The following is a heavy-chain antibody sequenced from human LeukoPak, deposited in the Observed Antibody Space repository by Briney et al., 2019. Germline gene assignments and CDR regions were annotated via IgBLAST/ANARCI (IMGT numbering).Heavy chain of an antibody. V-gene: IGHV3-23*01. CDR3: AKDPPKFYCSSTSCYDY. Sequence: GGSLRLSCAASRFTFSSYAMGWVRQAPGKGLEWVSAISGSGGSTYYADSVKGRFTISRDNSKNTLYLQMNSLRAEDTAVYYCAKDPPKFYCSSTSCYDYWGQGTLVTVSS. CDR2: ISGSGGST. J-gene: IGHJ4*02. CDR1: RFTFSSYA. D-gene: IGHD2-2*01.